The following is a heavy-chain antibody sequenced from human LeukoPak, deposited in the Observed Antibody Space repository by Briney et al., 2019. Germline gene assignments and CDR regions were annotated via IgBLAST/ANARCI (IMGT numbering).Heavy chain of an antibody. CDR2: ISNSGSIT. D-gene: IGHD3-3*01. CDR3: ARDQYDTWSRRGNFDS. J-gene: IGHJ4*02. V-gene: IGHV3-11*01. Sequence: GGSLRLSCAASGFTFSDYYMSWIRQAPGKGLEYISCISNSGSITYYADSVKGRFTISRDNAKNSLYLQMNSLRAEDTAVFYCARDQYDTWSRRGNFDSWGQGTLVIVSS. CDR1: GFTFSDYY.